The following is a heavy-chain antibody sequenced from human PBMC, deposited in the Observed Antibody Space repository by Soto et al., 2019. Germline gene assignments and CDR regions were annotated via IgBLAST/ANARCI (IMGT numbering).Heavy chain of an antibody. CDR1: GFTFSSYA. D-gene: IGHD3-10*01. Sequence: PGGSLRLSCAASGFTFSSYAMSWVRQAPGKGLEWVSAISGSGGSTYYADSVKGRVSISRDNAKNKLYVQKNSERGEDTAIYSCASSSSNRGYDYWGQGTLVTVSS. CDR2: ISGSGGST. CDR3: ASSSSNRGYDY. J-gene: IGHJ4*02. V-gene: IGHV3-23*01.